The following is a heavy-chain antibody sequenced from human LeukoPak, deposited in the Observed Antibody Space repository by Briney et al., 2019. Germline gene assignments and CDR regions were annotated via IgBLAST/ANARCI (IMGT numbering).Heavy chain of an antibody. J-gene: IGHJ4*02. D-gene: IGHD6-19*01. CDR2: ISGSGGST. Sequence: TGGSLRLSCAAYGFTFSSYAMSWVRQAPGKGMEWVSAISGSGGSTYYADSVKGRFTISRDNSKNTLYLQMNSLRAEDTAVYYCAKMPVSYSSGWSVFDYWGQGNLVTVSS. CDR1: GFTFSSYA. CDR3: AKMPVSYSSGWSVFDY. V-gene: IGHV3-23*01.